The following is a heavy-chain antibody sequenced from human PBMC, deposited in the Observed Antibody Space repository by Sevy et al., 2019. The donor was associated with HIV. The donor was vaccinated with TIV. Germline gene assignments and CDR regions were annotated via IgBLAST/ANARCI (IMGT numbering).Heavy chain of an antibody. CDR3: AKYTIVVVGEALDV. CDR1: GFTFSNYA. CDR2: ISGRDTGT. D-gene: IGHD3-22*01. Sequence: GGSLRLSCAVSGFTFSNYAMSWVRQAPGKGLEWVSAISGRDTGTFYAASVKGRFTISRDNSKNTLYLQMNSLRAEDTGRYYCAKYTIVVVGEALDVWGRGTMVTVSS. V-gene: IGHV3-23*01. J-gene: IGHJ3*01.